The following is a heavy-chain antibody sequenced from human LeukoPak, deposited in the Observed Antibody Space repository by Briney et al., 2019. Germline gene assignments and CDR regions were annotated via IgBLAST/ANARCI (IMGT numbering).Heavy chain of an antibody. J-gene: IGHJ6*04. CDR3: ARDRGGYDILTGYYYYYYGMDV. V-gene: IGHV3-21*01. CDR2: ISSSSSYI. CDR1: GFTFSSYS. D-gene: IGHD3-9*01. Sequence: RAGGSLRLSCAASGFTFSSYSMNWVRQAPGKGLEWVSSISSSSSYIYYADSVKGRFPISRDNAKNSLYLQMNSLRAEDTAVYYCARDRGGYDILTGYYYYYYGMDVWGKGTTVTVSS.